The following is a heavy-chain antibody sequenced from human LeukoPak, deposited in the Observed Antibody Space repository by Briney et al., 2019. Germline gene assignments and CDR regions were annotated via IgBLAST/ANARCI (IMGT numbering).Heavy chain of an antibody. CDR3: AKDHVLRYFDWPDDYYYGMDV. CDR1: GFTFSSYG. CDR2: ISYDGSNK. Sequence: GGSLRLSCAASGFTFSSYGMHWVRQAPGKGLEWVAVISYDGSNKYYADSVKGRFTISRDNSKNTLYLHMNSLRAEDTAVYYCAKDHVLRYFDWPDDYYYGMDVWGQGTTVTVSS. V-gene: IGHV3-30*18. J-gene: IGHJ6*02. D-gene: IGHD3-9*01.